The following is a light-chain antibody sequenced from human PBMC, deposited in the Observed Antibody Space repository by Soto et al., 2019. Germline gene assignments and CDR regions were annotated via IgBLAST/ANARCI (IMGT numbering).Light chain of an antibody. J-gene: IGLJ7*01. CDR3: YSYAGRNIWV. Sequence: QSVRAQPPSASGSPGQSDTISCTGSVTDIGGYNFVSWYQQHPGKAPKLMIFGVTERPSGVPDRFSGSKSGNTASLTVSGLQADDEAVYYCYSYAGRNIWVFGGGTQLTVL. CDR2: GVT. CDR1: VTDIGGYNF. V-gene: IGLV2-8*01.